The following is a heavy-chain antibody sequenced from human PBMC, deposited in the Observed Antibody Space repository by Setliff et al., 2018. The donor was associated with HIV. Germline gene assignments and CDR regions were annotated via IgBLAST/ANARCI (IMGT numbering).Heavy chain of an antibody. J-gene: IGHJ4*02. CDR2: IFYSGSA. CDR3: ARDQSDWFY. CDR1: GGSISSSSYY. V-gene: IGHV4-39*02. D-gene: IGHD3-3*01. Sequence: PSETLSLTCTVSGGSISSSSYYWGWIRQPPGKGREWIGSIFYSGSANYNPSLRSPVAISVDTSKNQFSLKLTSVTAADTAVYYCARDQSDWFYWGQGTLVTVSS.